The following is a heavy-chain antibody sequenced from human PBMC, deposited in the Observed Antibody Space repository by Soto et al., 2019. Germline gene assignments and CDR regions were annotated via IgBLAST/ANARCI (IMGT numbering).Heavy chain of an antibody. CDR1: GGSISSYY. CDR2: IYYSGST. Sequence: LSLTCTVSGGSISSYYWSWIRQPPGKGLEWIGYIYYSGSTNYNPSLKSRVTISVDTSKNRFSLKLSSVTAADTAVYYCARRYGSSFDYWGQGTLVTVSS. D-gene: IGHD3-10*01. V-gene: IGHV4-59*08. J-gene: IGHJ4*02. CDR3: ARRYGSSFDY.